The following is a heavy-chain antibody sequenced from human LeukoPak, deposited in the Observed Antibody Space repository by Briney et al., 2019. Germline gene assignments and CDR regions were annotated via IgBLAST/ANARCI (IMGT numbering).Heavy chain of an antibody. CDR2: IYYSGST. CDR1: GGSISSSAYY. V-gene: IGHV4-39*07. D-gene: IGHD3-10*01. J-gene: IGHJ4*02. CDR3: ARDAWFGAGRTFAY. Sequence: PSETLSLTCTVSGGSISSSAYYWAWIRQSPGKGLEWIGSIYYSGSTNYKPSLKSRVTLSVDTSKNQFSLRLSSVTAADTAVYYCARDAWFGAGRTFAYWGQGTLVTVSS.